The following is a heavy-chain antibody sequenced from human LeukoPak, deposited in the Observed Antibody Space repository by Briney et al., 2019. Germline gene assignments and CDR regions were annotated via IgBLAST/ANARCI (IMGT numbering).Heavy chain of an antibody. CDR1: GFTFSSYG. D-gene: IGHD1-14*01. CDR3: AKDSNPAGYYYMDV. CDR2: IWYDGSNK. Sequence: GGSLRLSCAASGFTFSSYGMYWVRQAPGKGLDWVAAIWYDGSNKYYADSVKGRFTISRDNSKNTLYLQMTSLRAGDTAVYYCAKDSNPAGYYYMDVWGKGTTVTVSS. V-gene: IGHV3-33*06. J-gene: IGHJ6*03.